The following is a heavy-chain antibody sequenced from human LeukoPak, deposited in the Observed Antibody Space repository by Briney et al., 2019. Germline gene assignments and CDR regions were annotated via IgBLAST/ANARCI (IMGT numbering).Heavy chain of an antibody. CDR2: IYYSGST. CDR3: ARDEWFGEFPFDY. D-gene: IGHD3-10*01. Sequence: SETLSLTCAASGVSISSSSYYWGRIRQPPGKGRVWIGSIYYSGSTYYNPSLKSRVTISVDTSKNQFYLKLSSVTAADTVVYYCARDEWFGEFPFDYWGQGNLVTVSS. CDR1: GVSISSSSYY. J-gene: IGHJ4*02. V-gene: IGHV4-39*07.